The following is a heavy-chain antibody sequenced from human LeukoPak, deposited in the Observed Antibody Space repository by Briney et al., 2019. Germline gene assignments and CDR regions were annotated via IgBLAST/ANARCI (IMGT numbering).Heavy chain of an antibody. CDR2: IIGSSGST. CDR3: AKGGYDYVEVAYFDY. D-gene: IGHD5-12*01. Sequence: GGSLRLSCAASGFTFSNYAMNWVRQAPGKGLEWVSTIIGSSGSTSYADSVKGRFTISKDTPKNTLYLHMSSLRADDTAVYYCAKGGYDYVEVAYFDYWGQGTLVTVSS. CDR1: GFTFSNYA. V-gene: IGHV3-23*01. J-gene: IGHJ4*02.